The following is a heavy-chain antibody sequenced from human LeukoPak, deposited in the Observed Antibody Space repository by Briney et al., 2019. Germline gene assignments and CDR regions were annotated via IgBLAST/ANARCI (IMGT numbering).Heavy chain of an antibody. CDR3: ARDRPDRLFDY. J-gene: IGHJ4*02. CDR1: GFTLSSNY. CDR2: IYSSGST. Sequence: GGSLRLSCAVSGFTLSSNYMSWVRQVPGKGLEWVSVIYSSGSTYYADSVKGRFTISRDNSKNTLYLQMNSLRAEDTAVYYCARDRPDRLFDYWGQRTLVTLSS. V-gene: IGHV3-66*01.